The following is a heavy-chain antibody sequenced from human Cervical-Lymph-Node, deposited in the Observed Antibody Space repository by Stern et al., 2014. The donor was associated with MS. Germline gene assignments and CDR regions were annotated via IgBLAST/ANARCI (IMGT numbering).Heavy chain of an antibody. CDR3: ARMVGATGYYYDVDV. CDR1: GFSLSSDGMC. D-gene: IGHD1-26*01. Sequence: VTLKESGPAVVKPTQTLTLTCTFSGFSLSSDGMCVTWIRQPPGKALEWLALIDWTNDKYYNTSRKTRLTISKDTPKNQVVLTMTNIDPMDTATYYCARMVGATGYYYDVDVWGQGTTVTVSS. V-gene: IGHV2-70*01. J-gene: IGHJ6*02. CDR2: IDWTNDK.